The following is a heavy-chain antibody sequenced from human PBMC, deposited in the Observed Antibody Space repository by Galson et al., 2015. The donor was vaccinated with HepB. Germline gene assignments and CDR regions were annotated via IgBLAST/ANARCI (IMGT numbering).Heavy chain of an antibody. CDR3: AKEGAEVGHPKLDS. CDR2: IHGNGDYT. CDR1: GFTFKNYG. Sequence: SLRLSCAASGFTFKNYGMSWVRQAPGKGLEWVSGIHGNGDYTYYAESVKGRFTISRDNSKNTLFLQMNSLRVDDTAIYYCAKEGAEVGHPKLDSWGQGIQVTVSS. J-gene: IGHJ5*01. V-gene: IGHV3-23*01. D-gene: IGHD3/OR15-3a*01.